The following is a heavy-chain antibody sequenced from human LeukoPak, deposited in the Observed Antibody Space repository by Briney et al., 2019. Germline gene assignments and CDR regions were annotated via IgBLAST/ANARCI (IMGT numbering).Heavy chain of an antibody. D-gene: IGHD3-22*01. Sequence: GGSLRLSCAASGFSFRSYWMDWVRQTPEKGLEWVANIKQDGIEKYFVDSVKGRFAISRDNAKNSLYLQMNNLRAADTAVYYCARVTMIVVVIDYWGQGTLVTVSS. V-gene: IGHV3-7*03. J-gene: IGHJ4*02. CDR1: GFSFRSYW. CDR3: ARVTMIVVVIDY. CDR2: IKQDGIEK.